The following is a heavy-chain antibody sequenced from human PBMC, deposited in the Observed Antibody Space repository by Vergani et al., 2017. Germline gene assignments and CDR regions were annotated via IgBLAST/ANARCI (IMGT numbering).Heavy chain of an antibody. CDR2: ISTYTGNT. J-gene: IGHJ3*01. Sequence: QVQLVQSGAEVKTPGAPLTVPCKASGYTFSSYGVSGVRQAPGQGLQWMGGISTYTGNTNNAQKFQGRIPMTPDTSTITAYMELRSLRSDDTAVYYCSMDGQWLIVGDAFDSGAQG. CDR1: GYTFSSYG. CDR3: SMDGQWLIVGDAFDS. D-gene: IGHD6-19*01. V-gene: IGHV1-18*01.